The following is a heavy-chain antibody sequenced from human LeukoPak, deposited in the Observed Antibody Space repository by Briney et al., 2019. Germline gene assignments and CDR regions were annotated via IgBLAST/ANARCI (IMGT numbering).Heavy chain of an antibody. V-gene: IGHV1-2*02. CDR3: ARTMYSSSWYVLDY. CDR1: GYTFTGYY. Sequence: ASVKVSCKASGYTFTGYYMHWVRQAPGQGLEWMGWINPNSGGTNYAQKFQGRVTMTRDTSISTAYMELGRLRSDDTAVYYCARTMYSSSWYVLDYWGQGTLVTVSS. CDR2: INPNSGGT. D-gene: IGHD6-13*01. J-gene: IGHJ4*02.